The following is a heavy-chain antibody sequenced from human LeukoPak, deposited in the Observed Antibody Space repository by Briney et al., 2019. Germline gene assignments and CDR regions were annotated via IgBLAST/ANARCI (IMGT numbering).Heavy chain of an antibody. D-gene: IGHD1-26*01. CDR2: ISWNSGSI. CDR1: GFTFDDYA. CDR3: AEPLRWDPLAFDI. V-gene: IGHV3-9*01. Sequence: GGSLRLSCAASGFTFDDYAMHWVRQAPGKGLEWVSGISWNSGSIGYADSVKGRFTISRDNAKNSLYLQMNSLRAEDTALYYCAEPLRWDPLAFDIWGQGTMVTVSS. J-gene: IGHJ3*02.